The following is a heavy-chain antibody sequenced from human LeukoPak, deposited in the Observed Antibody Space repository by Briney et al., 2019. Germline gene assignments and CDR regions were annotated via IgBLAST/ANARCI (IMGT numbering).Heavy chain of an antibody. CDR2: IYHSGST. CDR3: ARPAGYFGSDAFDI. J-gene: IGHJ3*02. V-gene: IGHV4-38-2*01. CDR1: GYSISSGYY. D-gene: IGHD3-10*01. Sequence: SETLSLTCAVSGYSISSGYYWGWIRQPPGKGLERIGSIYHSGSTYYNPSLKSRVTMSVDTSKNQFSLKLSSVTAADTAVYYCARPAGYFGSDAFDIWRQGTMVTVSS.